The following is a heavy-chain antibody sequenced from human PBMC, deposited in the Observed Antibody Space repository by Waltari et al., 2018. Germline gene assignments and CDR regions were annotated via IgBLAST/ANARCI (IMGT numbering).Heavy chain of an antibody. J-gene: IGHJ4*02. CDR3: ARNTRDSSSWYFTYYFDY. Sequence: EVQLVESGGGLVKPGGSLRLSCAASGFTFSSYSMNWVRQAPGKGLEWVANIKQDGSEKYDVDAVKGRFTISRYNAKNSLYLQMNSLRAEDTAVYYCARNTRDSSSWYFTYYFDYWGQGTLVTVSS. V-gene: IGHV3-7*01. CDR1: GFTFSSYS. CDR2: IKQDGSEK. D-gene: IGHD6-13*01.